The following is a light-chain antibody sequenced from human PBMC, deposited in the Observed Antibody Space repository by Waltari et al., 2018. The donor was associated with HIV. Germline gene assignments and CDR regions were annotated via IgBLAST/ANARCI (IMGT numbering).Light chain of an antibody. J-gene: IGKJ1*01. CDR2: EAS. V-gene: IGKV1-5*03. CDR1: HSIITY. CDR3: QQHSTYPWT. Sequence: DIQMTQSPSTLSASVGDRVTITCRASHSIITYLAWYQQKPGKAPKLLINEASTLESGVPPRFSGSGSGTEFTLSISSLQPDDFATYYCQQHSTYPWTFGQGTKVEIK.